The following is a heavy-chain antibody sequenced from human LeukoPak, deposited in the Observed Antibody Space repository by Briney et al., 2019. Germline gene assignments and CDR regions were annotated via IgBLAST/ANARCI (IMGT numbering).Heavy chain of an antibody. CDR3: ARDRGAARPPFNYYYYYMDV. V-gene: IGHV1-69*05. D-gene: IGHD6-6*01. Sequence: SVKVSCRASGGTFSSYAISWVRQAPGQGLEWMGGIIPIFGTANYAQKFQGRVTITTDESTSTAYMELSSLRSEDTAVYYCARDRGAARPPFNYYYYYMDVWGKGTTVTVSS. CDR2: IIPIFGTA. J-gene: IGHJ6*03. CDR1: GGTFSSYA.